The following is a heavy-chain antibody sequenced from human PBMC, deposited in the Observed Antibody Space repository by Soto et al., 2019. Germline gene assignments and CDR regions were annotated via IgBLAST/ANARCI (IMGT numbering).Heavy chain of an antibody. V-gene: IGHV3-9*01. D-gene: IGHD5-18*01. Sequence: GGSLRLSCAASGFTFDDYAMHWVRQAPGKGLEWVSGISWNSGSIGYADSVKGRFTISRDNAKNSLYLQMNSLRAEDTALYYCAKATVDTAMVNFYYFDYWGQGTLVSVSS. J-gene: IGHJ4*02. CDR3: AKATVDTAMVNFYYFDY. CDR1: GFTFDDYA. CDR2: ISWNSGSI.